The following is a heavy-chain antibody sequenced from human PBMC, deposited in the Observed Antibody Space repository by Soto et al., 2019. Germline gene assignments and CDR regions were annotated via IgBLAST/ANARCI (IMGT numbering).Heavy chain of an antibody. J-gene: IGHJ6*03. D-gene: IGHD2-15*01. Sequence: PSETLSLTCTVSGGSISSYYWSWIRQPPGKGLEWIGYIYYSGSTNYNPSLKSRVTISVDTSKNQFSLKLSSVAAADTAVYYCARQGYCSGGSCYYYYYYMDVWGKGTTVTVSS. CDR1: GGSISSYY. CDR2: IYYSGST. V-gene: IGHV4-59*08. CDR3: ARQGYCSGGSCYYYYYYMDV.